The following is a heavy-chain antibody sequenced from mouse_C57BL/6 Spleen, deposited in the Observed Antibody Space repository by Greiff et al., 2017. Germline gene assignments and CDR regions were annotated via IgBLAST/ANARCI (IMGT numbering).Heavy chain of an antibody. J-gene: IGHJ2*01. Sequence: VQLQQPGAELVKPGASVKLSCKASGYTFTGYWMHWVKQRPGQGLEWIGMIHPNSGSTNYNEKFKSKATLTVDKSSSTAYMQLSSLTSEDSAVYYCARHYYGSSPDYWGQGTTLTVSS. CDR2: IHPNSGST. CDR3: ARHYYGSSPDY. CDR1: GYTFTGYW. V-gene: IGHV1-64*01. D-gene: IGHD1-1*01.